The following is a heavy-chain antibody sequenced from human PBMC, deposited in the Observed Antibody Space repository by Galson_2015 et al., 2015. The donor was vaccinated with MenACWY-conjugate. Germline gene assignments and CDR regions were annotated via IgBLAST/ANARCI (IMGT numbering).Heavy chain of an antibody. J-gene: IGHJ4*02. V-gene: IGHV3-30*18. Sequence: SLRLSCAASGFTFSSYGMHWVRQAPDKGLEWVAVISYDGSNKYYADSVKGRFTISRDNSKNTLYLQMNSLRAEDTAVYYCAKRGTYYYDSSGQGLDYWGQGTLVTVSS. CDR1: GFTFSSYG. D-gene: IGHD3-22*01. CDR3: AKRGTYYYDSSGQGLDY. CDR2: ISYDGSNK.